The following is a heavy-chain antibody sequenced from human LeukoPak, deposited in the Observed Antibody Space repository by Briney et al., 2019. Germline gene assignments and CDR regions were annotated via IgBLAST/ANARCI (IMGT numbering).Heavy chain of an antibody. J-gene: IGHJ4*02. CDR1: GGSISSDY. CDR2: IYYSGST. Sequence: SETLSLTCTVSGGSISSDYWSWIRQPPSKELEWIGYIYYSGSTNYNPSLKSQATISVDRSKNQFSLNLSSVTAADTAIYYCARGRGYNYPFDYWGQGTLVTVST. CDR3: ARGRGYNYPFDY. V-gene: IGHV4-59*01. D-gene: IGHD5-18*01.